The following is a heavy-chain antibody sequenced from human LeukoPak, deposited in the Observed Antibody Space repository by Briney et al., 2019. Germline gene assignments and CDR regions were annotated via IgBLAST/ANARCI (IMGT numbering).Heavy chain of an antibody. Sequence: GGSLTLSCAASGFTFSSYAMSWVRQAPGKALEWVSAISGSGGSTYYADSVKGRFTISRDNSKNTLYLQMNSLRAEDTAVYYCAKGASMVVAAIGYFQHWGQGTLVPVSS. V-gene: IGHV3-23*01. J-gene: IGHJ1*01. CDR1: GFTFSSYA. CDR2: ISGSGGST. D-gene: IGHD2-15*01. CDR3: AKGASMVVAAIGYFQH.